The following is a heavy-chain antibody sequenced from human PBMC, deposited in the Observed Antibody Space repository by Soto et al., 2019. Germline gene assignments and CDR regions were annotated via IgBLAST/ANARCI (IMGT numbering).Heavy chain of an antibody. CDR3: ARVGSRDAYNYVLDQ. J-gene: IGHJ1*01. CDR2: VISASGSV. CDR1: GRIFSSFP. V-gene: IGHV1-69*06. D-gene: IGHD5-18*01. Sequence: QVQVVQSGAEVKKPGSSVKISCKASGRIFSSFPTSWVRQVPGQGLEWMGGVISASGSVTYAPKFQSSVTMTAVNSAGIGYMELTSLTSEDTAIYYCARVGSRDAYNYVLDQWGPGTMVTVSS.